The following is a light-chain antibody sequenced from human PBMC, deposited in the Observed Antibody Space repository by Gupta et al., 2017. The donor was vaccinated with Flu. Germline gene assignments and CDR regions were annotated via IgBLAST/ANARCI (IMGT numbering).Light chain of an antibody. Sequence: DILLTQSPSFLSASVGDRVSITGRASQGISSYLAWYQQKPGKAPKRLIYAASTLQSGVPSRFSGSGSGTEFTLTISSLQPEDFATYYCQQRNSWPRAFGQGTTVEIK. CDR3: QQRNSWPRA. V-gene: IGKV1-9*01. J-gene: IGKJ2*01. CDR1: QGISSY. CDR2: AAS.